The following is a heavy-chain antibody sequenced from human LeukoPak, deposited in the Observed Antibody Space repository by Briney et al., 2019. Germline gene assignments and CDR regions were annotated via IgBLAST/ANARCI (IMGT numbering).Heavy chain of an antibody. Sequence: SETLSLTCTVSGGSISSYYWNWIRQPPGKGLEWVGYIYYNGATNYSPSLKSRVTISVDMSKNQFSLKLSSVTAADTAVYYCAREGSVVPAAIEGRNDAFDIWGQGTMVTVSS. CDR1: GGSISSYY. CDR2: IYYNGAT. CDR3: AREGSVVPAAIEGRNDAFDI. J-gene: IGHJ3*02. V-gene: IGHV4-59*12. D-gene: IGHD2-2*01.